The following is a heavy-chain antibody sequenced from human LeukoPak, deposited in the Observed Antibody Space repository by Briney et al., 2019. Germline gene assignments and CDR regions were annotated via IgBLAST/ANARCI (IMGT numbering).Heavy chain of an antibody. D-gene: IGHD3-16*02. Sequence: GGSLRLSCAASGFTFSSYAMSWVRQAPGKGLEWVSAISGSGGSTYYADSVKGRFTISRDNSKNTLYLQMNSLRAEDTAVYYCAKPGVTFGGVIVNYFDYWGQGTLVTVSS. J-gene: IGHJ4*02. CDR2: ISGSGGST. V-gene: IGHV3-23*01. CDR3: AKPGVTFGGVIVNYFDY. CDR1: GFTFSSYA.